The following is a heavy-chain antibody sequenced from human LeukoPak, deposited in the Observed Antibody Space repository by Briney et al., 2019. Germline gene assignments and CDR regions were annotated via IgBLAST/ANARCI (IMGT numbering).Heavy chain of an antibody. J-gene: IGHJ1*01. CDR1: GLTVSSNY. CDR3: ARDLPDQGAN. Sequence: PGGPLRLSCAAAGLTVSSNYMSWARQAPGKGLEWVSVMYRSDATYYADSVKGRSTMSRDISKNTVYLQMDSLRSEDTAVYYCARDLPDQGANWGQGTLVIVSS. D-gene: IGHD1-14*01. CDR2: MYRSDAT. V-gene: IGHV3-53*01.